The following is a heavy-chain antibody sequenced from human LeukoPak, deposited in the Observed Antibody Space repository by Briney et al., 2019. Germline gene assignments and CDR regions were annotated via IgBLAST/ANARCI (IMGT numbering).Heavy chain of an antibody. Sequence: HRASVKVSCKASGYTFTGYYMFWARQAPGQGLEWMGIINPSGGSTNYAQKFQGRVTMTRDMSTSTVYMEMSSLRSEDAAVYYCARDFAHVRYHGSSGYTNWGQGTLVTVSS. J-gene: IGHJ4*02. CDR2: INPSGGST. D-gene: IGHD3-22*01. V-gene: IGHV1-46*01. CDR3: ARDFAHVRYHGSSGYTN. CDR1: GYTFTGYY.